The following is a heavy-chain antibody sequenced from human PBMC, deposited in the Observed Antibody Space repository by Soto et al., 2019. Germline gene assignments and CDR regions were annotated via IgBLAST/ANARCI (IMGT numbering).Heavy chain of an antibody. CDR3: VRFFFFQAEDGIRDEVPVSAFLLNRSSDL. J-gene: IGHJ2*01. D-gene: IGHD2-15*01. Sequence: KGLEWVGECTYRGSTHNNPSLTCRVTISVDTSKNQFSLKLSSVTAADTAVYYCVRFFFFQAEDGIRDEVPVSAFLLNRSSDL. CDR2: CTYRGST. V-gene: IGHV4-34*01.